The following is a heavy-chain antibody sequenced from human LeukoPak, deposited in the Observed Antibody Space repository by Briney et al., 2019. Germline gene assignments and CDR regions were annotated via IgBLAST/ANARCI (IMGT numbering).Heavy chain of an antibody. J-gene: IGHJ5*02. CDR1: GYTFTGYW. D-gene: IGHD6-19*01. V-gene: IGHV1-46*01. Sequence: ASVKLSCKAFGYTFTGYWMHWVRQAPGQGPEWMGVISPSGGSTIYAQKFKGRVTLTRDMSTSTDYLELSSLRSEDTAVYYCARLSAGTLGWFDPWGQGTLVTVSS. CDR3: ARLSAGTLGWFDP. CDR2: ISPSGGST.